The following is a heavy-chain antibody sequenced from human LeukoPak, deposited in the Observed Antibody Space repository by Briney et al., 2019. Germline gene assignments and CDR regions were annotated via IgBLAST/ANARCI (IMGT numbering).Heavy chain of an antibody. D-gene: IGHD1-26*01. V-gene: IGHV3-48*03. CDR1: GFTFSSYE. J-gene: IGHJ4*02. CDR3: AKDGYSGSRTDYFDY. Sequence: GGSLRLSCAASGFTFSSYEMNWVRQAPGKGLEWVSYISSSGSTIYYADSVKGRFTISRDNAKNSLYLQMNSLRAEDTAVYYCAKDGYSGSRTDYFDYWGQGTLVTVSS. CDR2: ISSSGSTI.